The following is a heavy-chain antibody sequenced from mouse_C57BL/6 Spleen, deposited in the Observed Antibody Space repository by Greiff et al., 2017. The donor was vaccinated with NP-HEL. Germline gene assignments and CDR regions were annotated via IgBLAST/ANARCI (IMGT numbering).Heavy chain of an antibody. CDR2: ISSGSSTI. V-gene: IGHV5-17*01. Sequence: EVKLLESGGGLVKPGGSLKLSCAASGFTFSDYGMHWVRQAPEKGLEWVAYISSGSSTIYYADTVKGRFTISRDNAKNTLFLQRTSLRSEDTAMYYCARSLYWYFDVWGTGTTVTVSS. J-gene: IGHJ1*03. CDR1: GFTFSDYG. CDR3: ARSLYWYFDV. D-gene: IGHD6-2*01.